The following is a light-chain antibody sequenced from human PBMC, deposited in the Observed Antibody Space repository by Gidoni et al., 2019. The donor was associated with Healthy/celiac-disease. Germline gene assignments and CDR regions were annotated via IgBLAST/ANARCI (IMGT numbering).Light chain of an antibody. V-gene: IGKV3-20*01. CDR3: QQYGSSWT. Sequence: EIVFTQSPGTLSLSPGESATLSCRASQSVSSSYLAWYQQNPGQAPRLLIYGASSRATGIPDRFSGSGSGTDFTLTISRLEPEDFAVYYCQQYGSSWTFGQGTKVEIK. J-gene: IGKJ1*01. CDR2: GAS. CDR1: QSVSSSY.